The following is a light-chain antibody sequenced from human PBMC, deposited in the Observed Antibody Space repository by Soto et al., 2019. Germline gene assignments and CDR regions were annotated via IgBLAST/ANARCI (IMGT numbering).Light chain of an antibody. CDR1: QSISSW. J-gene: IGKJ1*01. CDR2: DAS. Sequence: DIQMTQSPSTLSASVGDRVTITCRASQSISSWLAWYQQKPGKAPKLLMYDASYLERGVPSRFSGSGSGTEFTLTISSLQPDDLATYYCQQYNSFCTFGQGTKVEI. V-gene: IGKV1-5*01. CDR3: QQYNSFCT.